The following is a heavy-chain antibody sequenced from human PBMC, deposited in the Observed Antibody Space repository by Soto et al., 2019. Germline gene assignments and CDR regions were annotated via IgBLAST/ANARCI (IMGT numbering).Heavy chain of an antibody. Sequence: SETLSLTCTVSGDSISSSSSYWGWIRQPPGKGLEWIGSIYYTGTTYYNPSLKSRVTITVDTSKKQFSLKLTSVTAADTAGYYSGRGLGGKCHEIDSWGQGTLDTDSS. D-gene: IGHD3-16*01. CDR2: IYYTGTT. J-gene: IGHJ4*02. CDR1: GDSISSSSSY. CDR3: GRGLGGKCHEIDS. V-gene: IGHV4-39*01.